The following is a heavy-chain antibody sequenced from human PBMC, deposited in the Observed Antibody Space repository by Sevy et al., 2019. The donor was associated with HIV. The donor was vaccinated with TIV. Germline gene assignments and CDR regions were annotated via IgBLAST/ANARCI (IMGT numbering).Heavy chain of an antibody. CDR3: ARLNVYYYDDDGYYTTGNAFDI. D-gene: IGHD3-22*01. CDR2: IYSGDKT. J-gene: IGHJ3*02. V-gene: IGHV3-53*01. CDR1: GFSVSDTY. Sequence: GGSLRLSCAASGFSVSDTYMSWVRQAPGKGLEWVSVIYSGDKTYNEDSVKGRFTISRDSSKKTIYLQLNSLRTEDTAVYYCARLNVYYYDDDGYYTTGNAFDIWGQGTMVTVSS.